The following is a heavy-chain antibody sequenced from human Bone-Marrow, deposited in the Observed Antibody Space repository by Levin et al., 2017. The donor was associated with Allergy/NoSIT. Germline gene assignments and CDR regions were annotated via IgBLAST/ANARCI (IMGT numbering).Heavy chain of an antibody. CDR2: IVTNSGGT. D-gene: IGHD1-26*01. CDR3: ARGGSHHGFDI. CDR1: GYTFTDYW. Sequence: ASVKVSCKPSGYTFTDYWIHWVRQAPGQGLEWMGWIVTNSGGTNYAPRFQGRVTMTRDTSISTAYMELSRLRSDDTALYYCARGGSHHGFDIWGPGTMIAVSS. V-gene: IGHV1-2*02. J-gene: IGHJ3*02.